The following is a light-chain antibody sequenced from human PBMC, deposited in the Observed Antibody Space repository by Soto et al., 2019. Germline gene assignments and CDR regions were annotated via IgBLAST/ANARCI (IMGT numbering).Light chain of an antibody. CDR2: GAS. V-gene: IGKV3-15*01. CDR1: QNVGSN. J-gene: IGKJ4*01. Sequence: EIVMTQSPATLSVSPGERATLSCRASQNVGSNLAWYQQRSGQAPRLLIYGASKRATGVPAKFSGSGSGTEFTLTISSLQSEDFAVYYCLQYDKWPPRLTFGGGTKVDIK. CDR3: LQYDKWPPRLT.